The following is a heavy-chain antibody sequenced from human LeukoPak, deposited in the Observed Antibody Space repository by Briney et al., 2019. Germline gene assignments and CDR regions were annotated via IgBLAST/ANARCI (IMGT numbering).Heavy chain of an antibody. V-gene: IGHV1-18*01. D-gene: IGHD5-18*01. CDR2: ISAYNGNT. CDR3: ARGVNSQGTAMVLFDS. CDR1: GYTFTSYG. J-gene: IGHJ4*02. Sequence: GASVKVSCKASGYTFTSYGISWVRQAPGQGLEWMGWISAYNGNTNYAQKLQGRVTMTTDTSTSTAYMELRSLRSEDTAVYYCARGVNSQGTAMVLFDSWGQGSLVTVSA.